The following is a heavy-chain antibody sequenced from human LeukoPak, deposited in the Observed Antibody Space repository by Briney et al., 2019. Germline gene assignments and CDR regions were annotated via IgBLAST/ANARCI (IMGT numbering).Heavy chain of an antibody. V-gene: IGHV3-48*02. Sequence: PGGSLRLSCGASGFTFSSYSMNWVRQAPGKGLEWVSYISGSSRNIYYPDSVRGRFTISRDNAKNSLYLQMNSLRDEDTAVYYCARDHDYAFDYWGQGAPVTVSS. J-gene: IGHJ4*02. CDR2: ISGSSRNI. D-gene: IGHD4-17*01. CDR3: ARDHDYAFDY. CDR1: GFTFSSYS.